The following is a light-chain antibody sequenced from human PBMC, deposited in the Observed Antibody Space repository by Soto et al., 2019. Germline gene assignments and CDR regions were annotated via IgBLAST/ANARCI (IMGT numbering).Light chain of an antibody. Sequence: IQLPQSPSSLSASVGARVTVTCRASQSINIYLNWYQQKPGKAPTLLIYAASSLPSGVPSRFSGGGSRTDFTLTITSLPAEDFATYYCQQSYRSPYTFGQGTKLEI. CDR2: AAS. J-gene: IGKJ2*01. CDR1: QSINIY. V-gene: IGKV1-39*01. CDR3: QQSYRSPYT.